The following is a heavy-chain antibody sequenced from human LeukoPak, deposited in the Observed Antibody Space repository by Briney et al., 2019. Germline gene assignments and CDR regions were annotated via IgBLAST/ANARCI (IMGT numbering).Heavy chain of an antibody. CDR3: ARYATVAAHRDFDY. D-gene: IGHD6-19*01. CDR2: ISSSSSTI. V-gene: IGHV3-48*01. J-gene: IGHJ4*02. Sequence: GGSLRLSCAASGITLSSYNMNWVRQAPGKGLEWISYISSSSSTIYYADSVKGRFTISRDNAKNSLYLQMNSLRAEDTAVYYCARYATVAAHRDFDYWGQGTLVTVSS. CDR1: GITLSSYN.